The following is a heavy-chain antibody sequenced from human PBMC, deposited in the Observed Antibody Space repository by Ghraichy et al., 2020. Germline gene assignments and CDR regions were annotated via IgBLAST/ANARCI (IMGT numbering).Heavy chain of an antibody. CDR1: GGSFNDFY. D-gene: IGHD2-15*01. CDR3: ARGPGMVVFIVPRPFDF. J-gene: IGHJ4*02. CDR2: INQSGGA. V-gene: IGHV4-34*01. Sequence: SETLSLTCAVSGGSFNDFYWSWIRQSPGKGLEWIGEINQSGGATYNPSLKSRVTMSVDTSKTQFSLNLSSVTAADTAIYYCARGPGMVVFIVPRPFDFWGQGTLVTVSS.